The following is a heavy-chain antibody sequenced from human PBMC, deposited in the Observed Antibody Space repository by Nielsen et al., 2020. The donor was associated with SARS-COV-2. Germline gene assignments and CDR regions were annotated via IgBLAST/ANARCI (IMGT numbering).Heavy chain of an antibody. CDR1: GFTFSSYW. CDR3: ARFYGDGPFDY. V-gene: IGHV3-7*03. D-gene: IGHD4-17*01. J-gene: IGHJ4*02. Sequence: GESLKISCAASGFTFSSYWMSWVRQAPGKGLEWVANIKQDGSEKYYVDSVKGRFTISRDNAKNSLYLQMNSLRAEDTAVYYCARFYGDGPFDYWGQGTLVTVPS. CDR2: IKQDGSEK.